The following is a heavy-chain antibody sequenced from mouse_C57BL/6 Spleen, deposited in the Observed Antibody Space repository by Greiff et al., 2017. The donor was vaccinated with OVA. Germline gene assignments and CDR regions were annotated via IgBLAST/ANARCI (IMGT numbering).Heavy chain of an antibody. CDR2: INPNNGGT. D-gene: IGHD2-3*01. CDR3: ARGDGYYFAGFTY. CDR1: GYTFTDYN. V-gene: IGHV1-22*01. Sequence: EVQLQQSGPELVKPGASVTMSCKASGYTFTDYNMHWVKQSHGKSLEWIGYINPNNGGTSYNQKFKGQATVTVNKSSSTAYMELRSLTSEDSTVYYCARGDGYYFAGFTYWGQGTLVTVSA. J-gene: IGHJ3*01.